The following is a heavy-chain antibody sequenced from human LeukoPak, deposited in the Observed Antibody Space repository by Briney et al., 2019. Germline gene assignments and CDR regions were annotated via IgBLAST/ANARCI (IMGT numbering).Heavy chain of an antibody. D-gene: IGHD6-13*01. CDR1: GFTFRSYA. V-gene: IGHV3-23*01. CDR3: ATSFGPVIAAAGTGAD. CDR2: ISGSGSST. J-gene: IGHJ4*02. Sequence: GGSLRLSCAASGFTFRSYAMNWVRQAPGKGLEWVSVISGSGSSTYYADSVKGRFTISRDNSKNTLYLQMNSLRAEDTAVYYCATSFGPVIAAAGTGADWGQGTLVTVSS.